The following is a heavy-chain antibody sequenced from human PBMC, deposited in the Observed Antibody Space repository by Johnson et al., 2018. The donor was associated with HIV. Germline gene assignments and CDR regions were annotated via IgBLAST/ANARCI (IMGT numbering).Heavy chain of an antibody. Sequence: QVQLVESGGVVVQPGGSLRLSCETSRFTFDDYAMHWVRQAPGKGLEWVAVISYDGSNKYYADSVKGRFTISRDNSKNTLYLQMNSLRAEDTAVYYCVRDQGSGWPTNAFDIWGRGTRVTVSS. CDR3: VRDQGSGWPTNAFDI. CDR2: ISYDGSNK. CDR1: RFTFDDYA. J-gene: IGHJ3*02. D-gene: IGHD6-19*01. V-gene: IGHV3-30*03.